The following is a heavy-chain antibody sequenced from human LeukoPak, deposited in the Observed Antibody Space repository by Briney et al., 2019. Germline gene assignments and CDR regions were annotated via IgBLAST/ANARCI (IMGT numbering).Heavy chain of an antibody. Sequence: ASVKVSCKTSGYPFTTWEISWVRQAPGQGLEWMGWISAYNGNTNYAQKLQGRVTMTTDTSTSTAYMELRSLRSDDTAVYYCARQHELRLFDYWGQGTLVTVSS. V-gene: IGHV1-18*01. CDR1: GYPFTTWE. CDR2: ISAYNGNT. J-gene: IGHJ4*02. CDR3: ARQHELRLFDY. D-gene: IGHD2-15*01.